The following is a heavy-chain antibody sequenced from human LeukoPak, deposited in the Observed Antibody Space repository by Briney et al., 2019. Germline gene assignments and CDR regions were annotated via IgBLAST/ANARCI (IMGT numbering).Heavy chain of an antibody. D-gene: IGHD1-14*01. CDR2: IIPIFGTA. CDR1: GGTFSSYA. Sequence: GASVKVSCKASGGTFSSYAISWVRQAPGQGLEWMGGIIPIFGTANYAQKFQGRVTITTDESTSTAYMELSSLRSEDTAVYCCARTTDGWFDPWGQGTLVTVSS. V-gene: IGHV1-69*05. CDR3: ARTTDGWFDP. J-gene: IGHJ5*02.